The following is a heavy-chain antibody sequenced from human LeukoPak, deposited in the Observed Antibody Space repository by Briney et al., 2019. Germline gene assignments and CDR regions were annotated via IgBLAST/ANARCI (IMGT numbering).Heavy chain of an antibody. CDR3: ATLLPGV. J-gene: IGHJ4*02. CDR2: INSDGSIT. Sequence: PPGGSLRLSCVASGFTISNYWMHWVRQAPGKGLVWVSRINSDGSITTYADSVKGRLTISRDNAKNTMYLQMNSLRDEDTAVYYCATLLPGVWGQGTLVTVSS. CDR1: GFTISNYW. V-gene: IGHV3-74*01. D-gene: IGHD1-26*01.